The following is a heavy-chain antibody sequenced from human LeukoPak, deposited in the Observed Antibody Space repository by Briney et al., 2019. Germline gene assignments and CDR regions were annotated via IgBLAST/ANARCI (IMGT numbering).Heavy chain of an antibody. CDR2: INWNGGST. CDR3: ARGKPRYRSSTSCPLGY. J-gene: IGHJ4*02. D-gene: IGHD2-2*01. Sequence: GGSLRLSCAASGFTFDDYGMSWVRQAPGKGLEWVSGINWNGGSTGYADSVKGRFTISRDSAKNSLYLQMNSLRAEDTALYYCARGKPRYRSSTSCPLGYWGQGTPVTVSP. V-gene: IGHV3-20*04. CDR1: GFTFDDYG.